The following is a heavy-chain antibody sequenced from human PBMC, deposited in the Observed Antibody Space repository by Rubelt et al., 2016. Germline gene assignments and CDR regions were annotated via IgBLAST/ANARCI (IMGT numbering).Heavy chain of an antibody. CDR1: GGSFSIYY. CDR2: INHSGHT. Sequence: QVQLQQWGAGLLKPSETLSLTCAVYGGSFSIYYWSWIRQPPGQGLEWMGEINHSGHTNYNPSLKSRVTLSLAPPQDRFSLSLLSVTAADTSVYYCASSLFSDLFRAFDIWGQGTMVTVSS. D-gene: IGHD2-21*01. CDR3: ASSLFSDLFRAFDI. J-gene: IGHJ3*02. V-gene: IGHV4-34*01.